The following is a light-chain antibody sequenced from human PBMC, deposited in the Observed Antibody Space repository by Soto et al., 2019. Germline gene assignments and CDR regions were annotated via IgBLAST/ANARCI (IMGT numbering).Light chain of an antibody. CDR3: QQRSNWPPSLT. Sequence: EIVLTQSPATLSLSPGERATLSCRASQSVSSFLDWYQQKPGQAPRLLIYDASNRATGIPARFSGSGSGTDFTLTISSLEPADFAVYYCQQRSNWPPSLTFGGGTKVESK. CDR2: DAS. CDR1: QSVSSF. V-gene: IGKV3-11*01. J-gene: IGKJ4*01.